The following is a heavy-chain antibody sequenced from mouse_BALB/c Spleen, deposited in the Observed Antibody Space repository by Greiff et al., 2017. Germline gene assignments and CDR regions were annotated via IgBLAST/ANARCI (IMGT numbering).Heavy chain of an antibody. V-gene: IGHV14-3*02. Sequence: VQLKESGAELVKPGASVKLSCTASGFNIKDTYMHWVKQRPEQGLEWIGRIDPANGNTKYDPKFQGKATITADTSSNTAYLQLSSLTSEDTAVYYCAGGQLGLRNYAMDYWGQGTSVTVSS. J-gene: IGHJ4*01. CDR2: IDPANGNT. CDR3: AGGQLGLRNYAMDY. CDR1: GFNIKDTY. D-gene: IGHD3-1*01.